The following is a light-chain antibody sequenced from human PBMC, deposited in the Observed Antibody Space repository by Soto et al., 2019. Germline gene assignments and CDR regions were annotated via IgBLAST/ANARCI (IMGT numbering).Light chain of an antibody. CDR2: AAS. CDR1: QGISNY. J-gene: IGKJ3*01. Sequence: DIQMTQSPSSLSASVGDRVTITCRASQGISNYLAWYQQKPGKVPKLLIYAASTLQSGVPSRFSGSGSGTDLTLTISSLQPEDVATYYCQKYNSASPFTFGPGTKVDIK. V-gene: IGKV1-27*01. CDR3: QKYNSASPFT.